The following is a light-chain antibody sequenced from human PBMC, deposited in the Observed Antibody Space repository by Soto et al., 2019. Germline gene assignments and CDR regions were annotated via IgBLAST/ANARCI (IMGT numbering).Light chain of an antibody. CDR1: SSNIGSNT. CDR2: TND. J-gene: IGLJ1*01. CDR3: SSWDDNLDAVV. Sequence: QSVLTQPPSASVTTGQRVSISCSGSSSNIGSNTVNWYQQLPGTAPKLLIYTNDQLPSGVPDRFSGSRSGTSASLAISGLQFEDEADYHCSSWDDNLDAVVFGAGTKVTVL. V-gene: IGLV1-44*01.